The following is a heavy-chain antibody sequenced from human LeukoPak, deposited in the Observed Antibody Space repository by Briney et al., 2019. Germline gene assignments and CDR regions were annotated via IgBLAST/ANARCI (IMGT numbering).Heavy chain of an antibody. J-gene: IGHJ4*02. CDR3: ARRSKDSSGYYHFDY. Sequence: SETLSLTCSVYGGSFSGYFWSWIRQPPGKGLEWIGEINHSGSTNHDPSLKSRVTISVDTSKNQFSLKLSSVTAADTAVYYCARRSKDSSGYYHFDYWGQGTLVTVSS. V-gene: IGHV4-34*01. D-gene: IGHD3-22*01. CDR1: GGSFSGYF. CDR2: INHSGST.